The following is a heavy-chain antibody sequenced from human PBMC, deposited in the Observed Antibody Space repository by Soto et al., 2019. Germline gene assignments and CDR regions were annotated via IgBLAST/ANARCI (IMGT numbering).Heavy chain of an antibody. Sequence: GAPMKVSVHAFGDTFSRFCISWDRQAPGKGLEWMGGIIPIFGTANYAQKFQGRVTITADKSASTAYMELSSLRSEDTAVYYCARGKGMEENYYYYGLDIWGQGTTVTVSS. CDR2: IIPIFGTA. CDR3: ARGKGMEENYYYYGLDI. D-gene: IGHD1-1*01. J-gene: IGHJ6*02. V-gene: IGHV1-69*06. CDR1: GDTFSRFC.